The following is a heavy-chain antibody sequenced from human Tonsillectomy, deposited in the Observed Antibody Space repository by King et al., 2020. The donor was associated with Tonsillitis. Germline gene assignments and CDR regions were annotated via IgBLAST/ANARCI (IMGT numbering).Heavy chain of an antibody. CDR1: GYTFISYG. CDR2: ISAYNGNT. Sequence: VQLVQSGAEVKKPGASVKVSCKASGYTFISYGISWVRQAPGQGLEWMGWISAYNGNTNYAQMLQGRVTMTTDTSTSTAYMELRSLRSDDTAVYYCARAEYYYDSSGYPRPRGMDVWGQGTTVTVSS. CDR3: ARAEYYYDSSGYPRPRGMDV. J-gene: IGHJ6*02. V-gene: IGHV1-18*01. D-gene: IGHD3-22*01.